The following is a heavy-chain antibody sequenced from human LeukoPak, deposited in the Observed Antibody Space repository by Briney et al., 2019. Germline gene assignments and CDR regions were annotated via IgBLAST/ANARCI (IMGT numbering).Heavy chain of an antibody. CDR3: ARGYLTGNFDY. V-gene: IGHV4-34*01. D-gene: IGHD3-9*01. CDR2: INHSGST. J-gene: IGHJ4*02. CDR1: GGSFSGYY. Sequence: TSETLSLTCAVYGGSFSGYYWSWIRQPPGKGLEWIGEINHSGSTNYNPSLKSRVTMSVDTSKNQFSLKLSSVTAADTAVYYCARGYLTGNFDYWGQGTLVTVSS.